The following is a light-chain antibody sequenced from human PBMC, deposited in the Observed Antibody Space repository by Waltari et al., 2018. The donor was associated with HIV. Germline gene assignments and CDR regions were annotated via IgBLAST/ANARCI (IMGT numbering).Light chain of an antibody. CDR1: PLPKQY. Sequence: SYELTQPPSVSVSPGQTARITCPGDPLPKQYAYWYQQKPGQAPVLVIYKDSERPSGIPERFSGSSSGTTVTLTISGVQAEDEADYYCQSADSSGTHGFGGGTKLTVL. CDR2: KDS. J-gene: IGLJ3*02. V-gene: IGLV3-25*03. CDR3: QSADSSGTHG.